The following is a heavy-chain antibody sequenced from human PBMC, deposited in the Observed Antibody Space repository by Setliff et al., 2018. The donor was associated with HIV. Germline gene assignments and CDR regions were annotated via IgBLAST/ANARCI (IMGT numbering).Heavy chain of an antibody. Sequence: PSETLSLTCTVSGASITSHYWSWIRQSPGRELEWIGYIYSTGSTNYNPSLQSRVSISMDASKNKFSLKVTSVTAADTAVYYCARLRGSYDFSNWFDPWGQGTQVTVSS. V-gene: IGHV4-59*11. CDR1: GASITSHY. J-gene: IGHJ5*02. CDR2: IYSTGST. D-gene: IGHD3-3*01. CDR3: ARLRGSYDFSNWFDP.